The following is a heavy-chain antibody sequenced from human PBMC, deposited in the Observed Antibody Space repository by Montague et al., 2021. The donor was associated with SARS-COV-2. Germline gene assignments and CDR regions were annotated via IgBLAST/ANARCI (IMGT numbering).Heavy chain of an antibody. Sequence: ETLSLTCAVSGGSISSSNWWSWVRQAPGKGLEWVANIKEDGGETYYVDSVRGRFTISRDNAKNSLYLRMNSPRSNDTAIYYCVTFKYCPSSPCAVAHDYLYSGMDVWGQGTTVTVSS. J-gene: IGHJ6*02. CDR3: VTFKYCPSSPCAVAHDYLYSGMDV. CDR1: GGSISSSNW. CDR2: IKEDGGET. V-gene: IGHV3-7*01. D-gene: IGHD2/OR15-2a*01.